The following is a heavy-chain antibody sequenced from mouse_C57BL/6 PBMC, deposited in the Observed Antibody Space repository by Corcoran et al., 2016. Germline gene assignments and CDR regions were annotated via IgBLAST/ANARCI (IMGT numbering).Heavy chain of an antibody. CDR3: ARRECYYDYFDY. V-gene: IGHV8-12*01. Sequence: QVTVKESGPGILQSTQTLSLTCSFTGVSLSASGMGVSWIRQPSGMGLEWRAHIYWDDDKRYNPSLKSRLTFSKDTSRNQVFLKITSVDTADTATYYCARRECYYDYFDYWGQGTTLTVSS. CDR1: GVSLSASGMG. CDR2: IYWDDDK. D-gene: IGHD1-1*01. J-gene: IGHJ2*01.